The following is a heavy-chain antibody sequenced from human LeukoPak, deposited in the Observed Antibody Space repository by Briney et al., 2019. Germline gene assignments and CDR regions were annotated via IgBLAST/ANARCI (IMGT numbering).Heavy chain of an antibody. CDR3: ASILNVLRYFDWLGNWFDP. CDR1: GGSMISYY. V-gene: IGHV4-59*08. J-gene: IGHJ5*02. D-gene: IGHD3-9*01. CDR2: MYDSVRI. Sequence: SETLSLTCTVSGGSMISYYWTWVRQTPGKGLEWIGYMYDSVRIHYNPSLESRITISLDTSKNQFSLKLRSVTAADTAVYYCASILNVLRYFDWLGNWFDPWGQGTLVTVSS.